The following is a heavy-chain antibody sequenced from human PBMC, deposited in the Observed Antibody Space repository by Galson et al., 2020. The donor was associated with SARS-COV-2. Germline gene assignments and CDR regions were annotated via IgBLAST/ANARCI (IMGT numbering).Heavy chain of an antibody. CDR3: AKDLMSGTVMEDERGPFDY. D-gene: IGHD4-4*01. V-gene: IGHV3-23*01. CDR1: GFTFSSYA. CDR2: ISGSGGST. J-gene: IGHJ4*02. Sequence: GESLKISCAASGFTFSSYAMSWVRQAPGKGLEWVSAISGSGGSTYYADSVKGRFTISRDNSKNTLYLQMNSLRAEDTAVYYCAKDLMSGTVMEDERGPFDYWGQGTLVTVSS.